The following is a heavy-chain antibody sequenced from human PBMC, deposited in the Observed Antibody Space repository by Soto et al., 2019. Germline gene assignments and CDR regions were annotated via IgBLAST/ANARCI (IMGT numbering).Heavy chain of an antibody. J-gene: IGHJ6*02. CDR3: ARTPSTVTNYYYYYYGMDV. D-gene: IGHD4-17*01. V-gene: IGHV5-51*01. Sequence: GESLKISCKGSGYSFTSYWIGWVRQMPGKRLEWMGIIYPGDSDTRYSPSFQGQVTISADKSISTAYLQWSSLKASDTAMYYCARTPSTVTNYYYYYYGMDVWGQGTTVTVSS. CDR1: GYSFTSYW. CDR2: IYPGDSDT.